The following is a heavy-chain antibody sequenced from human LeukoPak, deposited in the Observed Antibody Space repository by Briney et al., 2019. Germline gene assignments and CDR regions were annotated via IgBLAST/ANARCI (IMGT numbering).Heavy chain of an antibody. Sequence: PSETLSLTCTVSGGSISSSSYYWGWIRQPPGKGLEWIGSIYYSGSTYYNPSLKSRVTISVDTSKNQFSLKLSSVTAADTAVYYCARLGRSGLNYWGQGTLVTVSS. CDR3: ARLGRSGLNY. J-gene: IGHJ4*02. CDR2: IYYSGST. V-gene: IGHV4-39*01. D-gene: IGHD1-26*01. CDR1: GGSISSSSYY.